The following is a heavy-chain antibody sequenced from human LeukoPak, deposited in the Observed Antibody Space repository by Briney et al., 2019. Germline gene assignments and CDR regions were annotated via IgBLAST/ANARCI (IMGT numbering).Heavy chain of an antibody. Sequence: ASVKVSCKASGGTFSSYAISWVRQAPGQGLEWMGIINPSGGSTSYAQKFQGRVTMTWDTSTSTVYMELSSLRSEDTAVYYCARDKSNDISSGWYVPGVYYYGMDVWGQGTTVTVSS. J-gene: IGHJ6*02. V-gene: IGHV1-46*01. CDR3: ARDKSNDISSGWYVPGVYYYGMDV. CDR1: GGTFSSYA. D-gene: IGHD6-19*01. CDR2: INPSGGST.